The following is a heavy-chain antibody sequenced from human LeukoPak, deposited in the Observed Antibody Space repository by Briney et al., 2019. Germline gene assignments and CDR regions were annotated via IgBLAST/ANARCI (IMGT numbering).Heavy chain of an antibody. Sequence: SVKVSCKASGGTFSSYNISWVRQAPGQGLEWMGRIIPILGIANYAQKFQGRVTITADKSTSTAYMELSSLRSEDTAVYYCATPGYCSSTSCSHAFDIWGQGTMVTVSS. D-gene: IGHD2-2*03. CDR1: GGTFSSYN. V-gene: IGHV1-69*02. CDR3: ATPGYCSSTSCSHAFDI. CDR2: IIPILGIA. J-gene: IGHJ3*02.